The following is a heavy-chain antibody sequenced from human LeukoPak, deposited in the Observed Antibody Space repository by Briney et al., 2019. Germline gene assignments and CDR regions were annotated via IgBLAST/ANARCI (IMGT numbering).Heavy chain of an antibody. Sequence: GGSLRLSCAASGFTFSSYAMSWVRQAPGKWLEWVSAISGSGGSTYYADSVKGRFTISRDNSKNTLYLQMNSLRAEDTAVYYCAKDQAEYYYDSSGYWLYWGQGTLVTVSS. V-gene: IGHV3-23*01. CDR2: ISGSGGST. CDR3: AKDQAEYYYDSSGYWLY. CDR1: GFTFSSYA. D-gene: IGHD3-22*01. J-gene: IGHJ4*02.